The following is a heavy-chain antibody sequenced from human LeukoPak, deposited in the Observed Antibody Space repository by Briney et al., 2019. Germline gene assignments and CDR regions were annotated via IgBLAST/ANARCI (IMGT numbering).Heavy chain of an antibody. CDR3: ARDLCDYGASDY. D-gene: IGHD3-16*01. CDR2: IYHTGNT. V-gene: IGHV4-31*03. CDR1: GGFMRRGAEQ. Sequence: PSETLSLTCTVWGGFMRRGAEQGRWIRQFRGRGLEWIAYIYHTGNTYDNPSLKSRLTISLDTSNNQFSLQLSPLAHGDTAVYYCARDLCDYGASDYWGQGTLVTVSS. J-gene: IGHJ4*02.